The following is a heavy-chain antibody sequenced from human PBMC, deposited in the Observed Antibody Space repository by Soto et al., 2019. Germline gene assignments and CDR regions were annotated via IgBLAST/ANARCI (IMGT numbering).Heavy chain of an antibody. V-gene: IGHV3-23*01. D-gene: IGHD6-13*01. J-gene: IGHJ4*02. CDR1: GFTFATYT. CDR3: AKASAGNDY. Sequence: GGSLRLSCAASGFTFATYTMNWVRQAPGKGLEWVSGIYGSGDSTFYADSVKGRFTISRDNSKNTLYLQMNSLRAEDTAVYYCAKASAGNDYWGQGT. CDR2: IYGSGDST.